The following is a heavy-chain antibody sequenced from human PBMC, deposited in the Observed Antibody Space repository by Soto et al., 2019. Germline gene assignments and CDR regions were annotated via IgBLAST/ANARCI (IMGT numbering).Heavy chain of an antibody. CDR3: ERGGIAEEIFHYYYYYGMDV. D-gene: IGHD6-13*01. J-gene: IGHJ6*02. Sequence: PSETLSLTCAVYGGSFSGYYWSWIRQPPGKGLEWIGEINHSGSTNYNPSLKSRVTISVDTSKNQFSLKLSSVTAADTAVYYCERGGIAEEIFHYYYYYGMDVWRQGTTVTVSS. CDR1: GGSFSGYY. V-gene: IGHV4-34*01. CDR2: INHSGST.